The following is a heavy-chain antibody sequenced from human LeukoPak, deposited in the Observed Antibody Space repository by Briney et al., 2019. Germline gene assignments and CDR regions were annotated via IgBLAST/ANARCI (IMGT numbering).Heavy chain of an antibody. V-gene: IGHV3-23*01. J-gene: IGHJ4*02. Sequence: PGESLRLSCAASGFAFSNYAMSWVRQAPGKGLEWVSTIRGSGGNTYYADSVKGRFTISRDNAKNSLDLQMNSLRAEDTAVYYCAIDRYSSGWYTFDYWGQGTLVTVSS. D-gene: IGHD6-19*01. CDR3: AIDRYSSGWYTFDY. CDR2: IRGSGGNT. CDR1: GFAFSNYA.